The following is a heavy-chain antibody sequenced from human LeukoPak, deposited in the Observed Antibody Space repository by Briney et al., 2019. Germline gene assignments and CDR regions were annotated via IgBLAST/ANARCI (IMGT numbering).Heavy chain of an antibody. J-gene: IGHJ6*03. V-gene: IGHV1-8*01. CDR1: GYTFTSYD. CDR3: ARGRRYCSSTSCYTLYYYYYMDV. D-gene: IGHD2-2*02. Sequence: ASVKVSCKASGYTFTSYDINWVRQATGQGLEWMGWMNPNSGNTGYAQKFQGRVTMTRNISISTAYMELSSLRSEDTAVYYCARGRRYCSSTSCYTLYYYYYMDVWGKGTTVTVSS. CDR2: MNPNSGNT.